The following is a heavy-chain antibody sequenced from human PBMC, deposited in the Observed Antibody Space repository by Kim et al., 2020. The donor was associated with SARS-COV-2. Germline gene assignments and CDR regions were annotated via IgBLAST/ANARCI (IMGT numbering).Heavy chain of an antibody. V-gene: IGHV3-64D*06. J-gene: IGHJ6*02. Sequence: ADSVKGRFTISRDNSKNTLYLQMSGLRAEDTAVYYCVKGKAAVNYYGMDVWGQGTTVTVSS. CDR3: VKGKAAVNYYGMDV. D-gene: IGHD6-13*01.